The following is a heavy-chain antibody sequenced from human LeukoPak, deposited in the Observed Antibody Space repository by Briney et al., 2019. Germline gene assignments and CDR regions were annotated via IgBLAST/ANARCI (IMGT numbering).Heavy chain of an antibody. J-gene: IGHJ4*02. CDR2: IKSKTDGGTT. CDR1: GFTFSNAW. D-gene: IGHD3-22*01. CDR3: TTMYYYDSSGHYQKSYFDY. V-gene: IGHV3-15*01. Sequence: GGSLRLSCAASGFTFSNAWMSWVRQAPGKWLEWVGGIKSKTDGGTTDYAAPVKGRFTISRDDSKNTLYLQMNSLKTEDTAVYYCTTMYYYDSSGHYQKSYFDYWGQGTLVTVSS.